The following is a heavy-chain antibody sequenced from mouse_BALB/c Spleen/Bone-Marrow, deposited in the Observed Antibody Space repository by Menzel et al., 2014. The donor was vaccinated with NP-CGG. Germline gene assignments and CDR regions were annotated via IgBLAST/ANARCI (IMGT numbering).Heavy chain of an antibody. CDR1: GYTFTNYW. CDR2: IKVSTGYT. J-gene: IGHJ4*01. CDR3: ARDYYYAMDD. Sequence: QVQLQQPGAELAKPGASVKMSCKASGYTFTNYWMYWVKQRPGQGLEWIGYIKVSTGYTEYNQKFKDKATLTADKSSSTAYMQLSSLTSEDSAVYYCARDYYYAMDDGGQGTSVTVSS. V-gene: IGHV1-7*01. D-gene: IGHD2-4*01.